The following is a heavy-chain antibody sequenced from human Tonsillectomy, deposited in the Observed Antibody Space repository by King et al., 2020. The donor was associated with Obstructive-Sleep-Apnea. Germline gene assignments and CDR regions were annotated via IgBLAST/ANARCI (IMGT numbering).Heavy chain of an antibody. CDR2: ISYDGSNK. D-gene: IGHD1-1*01. CDR1: GFTFSNCG. Sequence: VQLVESGGGVVQPGRSLRLSCAASGFTFSNCGMHWVRQAPGKGLEWVAIISYDGSNKNYADSMKGRFAISRDNSKNTLYLQMNSLRAEDTAVYYCATRPQHNTTHWGQGTLVTVSS. CDR3: ATRPQHNTTH. V-gene: IGHV3-30*03. J-gene: IGHJ4*02.